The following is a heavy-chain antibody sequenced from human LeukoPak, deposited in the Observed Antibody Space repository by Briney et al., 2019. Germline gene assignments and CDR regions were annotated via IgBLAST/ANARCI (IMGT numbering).Heavy chain of an antibody. D-gene: IGHD1-1*01. CDR3: ARGIQLEPIDY. CDR1: GGSISSSSYY. CDR2: IYYSGST. V-gene: IGHV4-39*07. J-gene: IGHJ4*02. Sequence: PSETLSLTCTVSGGSISSSSYYWGWIRQPPGKGLEWIGSIYYSGSTYYNPSLKSRVTISVDTSKNQFSLKLSSVTAADTAVYYCARGIQLEPIDYWGQGTLVTVSS.